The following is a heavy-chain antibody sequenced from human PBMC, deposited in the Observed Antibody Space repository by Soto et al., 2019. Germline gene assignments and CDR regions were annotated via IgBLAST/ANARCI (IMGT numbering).Heavy chain of an antibody. J-gene: IGHJ6*02. CDR1: GFTFSDYY. V-gene: IGHV3-11*01. Sequence: GGSLRLSCAASGFTFSDYYMSWIRQAPGKGLEWVSYISSSGSTIYYADSVKGRFTISRDNAKNSLYLQMNSLRAEDTAVYYCARDLLYCSSTSCRDYYYYGMDVWGQGTTVTVSS. CDR2: ISSSGSTI. CDR3: ARDLLYCSSTSCRDYYYYGMDV. D-gene: IGHD2-2*01.